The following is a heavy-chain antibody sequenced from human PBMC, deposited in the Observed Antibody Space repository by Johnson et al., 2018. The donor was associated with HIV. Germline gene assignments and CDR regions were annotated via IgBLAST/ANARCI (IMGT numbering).Heavy chain of an antibody. V-gene: IGHV3-13*01. CDR2: IGTAGDT. J-gene: IGHJ3*02. Sequence: VQLVESGGGVVQPGGSLRLSCAASGFTFSSYDMHWVRQATGKGLEWVSAIGTAGDTYYPGSVKGRFTISRDNSKNTLYLQRNSLRAEDTAVYYCAKDWAYSSSWYDEGLAFDIWGQGTMVTVSS. D-gene: IGHD6-13*01. CDR1: GFTFSSYD. CDR3: AKDWAYSSSWYDEGLAFDI.